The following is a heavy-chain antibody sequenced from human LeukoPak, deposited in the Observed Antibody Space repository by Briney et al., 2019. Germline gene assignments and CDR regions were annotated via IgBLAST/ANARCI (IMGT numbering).Heavy chain of an antibody. V-gene: IGHV3-21*01. CDR1: GFTFNSYG. J-gene: IGHJ6*02. Sequence: GGSLRLSCAASGFTFNSYGMNWVRQAPGKGLEWVSSISTSTSYIYYADSVKGRFTISRDNAKNSLYLQMSSLRAEDTAVYYCARLAVVAATEDPYYYKYGMDVWGQGTTVTVSS. D-gene: IGHD2-15*01. CDR2: ISTSTSYI. CDR3: ARLAVVAATEDPYYYKYGMDV.